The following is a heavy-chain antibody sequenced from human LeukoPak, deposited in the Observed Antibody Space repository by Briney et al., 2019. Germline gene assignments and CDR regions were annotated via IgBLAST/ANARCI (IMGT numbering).Heavy chain of an antibody. Sequence: GESLKISCQGSGYSFTTHWIGWVRQLPGKGLEWMGLIFPGDSETIYSPSLQGQVTISADKSINTAYLRWSSLKASDTAMYYCATSESQTRFDYWGQGTLATVSS. CDR2: IFPGDSET. V-gene: IGHV5-51*01. CDR1: GYSFTTHW. D-gene: IGHD1/OR15-1a*01. J-gene: IGHJ4*02. CDR3: ATSESQTRFDY.